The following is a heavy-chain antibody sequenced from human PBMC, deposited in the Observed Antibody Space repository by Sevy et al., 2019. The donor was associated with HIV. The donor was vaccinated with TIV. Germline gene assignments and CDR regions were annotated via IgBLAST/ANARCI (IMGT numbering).Heavy chain of an antibody. CDR3: ARQRYYYDSSGYYLSNWFDP. CDR2: IYYSGST. V-gene: IGHV4-39*01. D-gene: IGHD3-22*01. Sequence: SETLSLTCTVSGGSISSSSYYWGWIRQPPGKGLEWSGSIYYSGSTYYNPSLKSRVTISVDTSKNQYSLMLSSVTAADTAVYYCARQRYYYDSSGYYLSNWFDPWGQGTLVTVSS. J-gene: IGHJ5*02. CDR1: GGSISSSSYY.